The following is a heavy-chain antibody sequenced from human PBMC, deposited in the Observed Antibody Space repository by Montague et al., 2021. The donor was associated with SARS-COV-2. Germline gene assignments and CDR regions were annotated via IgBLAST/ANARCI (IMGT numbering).Heavy chain of an antibody. CDR3: AKNRAIFWFGEGRESMDA. V-gene: IGHV3-30*02. CDR1: GFSYSNFD. CDR2: IIYDGTDT. D-gene: IGHD3-10*01. J-gene: IGHJ6*02. Sequence: SLRLSCAASGFSYSNFDMHWVRQAPGKGLQWLAEIIYDGTDTYYADSLRGRFFISKDNSKNAVYLQMNSLRPEDTAVYFCAKNRAIFWFGEGRESMDAWGQGTTVIVS.